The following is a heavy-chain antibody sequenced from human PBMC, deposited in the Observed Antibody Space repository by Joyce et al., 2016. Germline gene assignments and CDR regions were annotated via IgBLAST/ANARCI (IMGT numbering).Heavy chain of an antibody. CDR3: AKAWGY. Sequence: QVQLVESGGGVVQPGRSLRLSCAASGFAFTSSGMHWVRQAPVKRAGWVAVISSDGTKKYYADSVKGRFTISRDNSKNTLYLQVNGLRPEDTAVYYCAKAWGYWGQGTLVTVSS. CDR2: ISSDGTKK. D-gene: IGHD3-16*01. CDR1: GFAFTSSG. V-gene: IGHV3-30*18. J-gene: IGHJ4*02.